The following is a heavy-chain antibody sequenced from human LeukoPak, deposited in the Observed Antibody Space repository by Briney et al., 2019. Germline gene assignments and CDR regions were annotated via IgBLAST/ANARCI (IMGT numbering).Heavy chain of an antibody. CDR3: ATSPAAGARD. D-gene: IGHD6-25*01. J-gene: IGHJ4*02. Sequence: PGGSLRLSCAASGFTFSLYWMHWVRHAPGKGLEWVSGIKRDGSGIGYADSVKGRFPISRDNAKNTLYLQTNSLRAEDTAVYYCATSPAAGARDWGQGTLVTVSS. V-gene: IGHV3-74*01. CDR2: IKRDGSGI. CDR1: GFTFSLYW.